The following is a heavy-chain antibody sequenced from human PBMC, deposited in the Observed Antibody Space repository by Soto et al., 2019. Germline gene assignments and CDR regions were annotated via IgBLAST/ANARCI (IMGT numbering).Heavy chain of an antibody. Sequence: QVHLVQSGAEMKKPGSSVKVSCKVSGGDLTNSGISWVRQAPGQGIEWMGGIFPLLAMVDYSQKFQGSVTITADESTNTAYMDRGSRKPDDTAVYDWAKADGAAITSGGQGTLVSVSS. CDR1: GGDLTNSG. J-gene: IGHJ4*02. D-gene: IGHD2-2*01. CDR2: IFPLLAMV. CDR3: AKADGAAITS. V-gene: IGHV1-69*04.